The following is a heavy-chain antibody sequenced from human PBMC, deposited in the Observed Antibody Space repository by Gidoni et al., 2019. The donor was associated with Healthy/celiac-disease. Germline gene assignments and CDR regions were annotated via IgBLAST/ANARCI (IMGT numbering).Heavy chain of an antibody. D-gene: IGHD4-17*01. Sequence: EVQLVEFGGGLVKSGWSLRLYCTASGFTFGDYAMSWFRQVTGKGLEWGGFIRRKAYGGTTEYAASVKGRFTISRDDAKSIAYLQMNSLKTEDTAVYYCTRGTRTKDYGDYGSFGFDYWGQGTLVTVSS. CDR2: IRRKAYGGTT. J-gene: IGHJ4*02. V-gene: IGHV3-49*05. CDR3: TRGTRTKDYGDYGSFGFDY. CDR1: GFTFGDYA.